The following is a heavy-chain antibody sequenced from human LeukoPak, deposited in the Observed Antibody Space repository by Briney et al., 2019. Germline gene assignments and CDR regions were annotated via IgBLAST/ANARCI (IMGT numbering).Heavy chain of an antibody. CDR3: ARVPLYCSGGSCYIDY. CDR1: AYTFTSYG. Sequence: ASVKVSCKGSAYTFTSYGISWVRQAPGQGLEWMGWISAYNGNTNYAQKLQGRVTMTTDTSTSTAYMELRSLRSDDTAVYYCARVPLYCSGGSCYIDYWGQGTLVTVSS. J-gene: IGHJ4*02. CDR2: ISAYNGNT. V-gene: IGHV1-18*01. D-gene: IGHD2-15*01.